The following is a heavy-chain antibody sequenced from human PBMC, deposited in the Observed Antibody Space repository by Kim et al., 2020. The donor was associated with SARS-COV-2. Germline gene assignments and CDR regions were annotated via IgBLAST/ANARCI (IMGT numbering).Heavy chain of an antibody. D-gene: IGHD3-3*01. Sequence: GGSLRLSCAASGFTFSSYGMHWVRQAPGKGLEWVAVISYDGSNKYYADSVKGRFTISRDNSKNTLYLQMNSLRAEDTAVYYCAKSYYDFWSGYSSPFDYWGQGTLVTVSS. CDR1: GFTFSSYG. V-gene: IGHV3-30*18. J-gene: IGHJ4*02. CDR2: ISYDGSNK. CDR3: AKSYYDFWSGYSSPFDY.